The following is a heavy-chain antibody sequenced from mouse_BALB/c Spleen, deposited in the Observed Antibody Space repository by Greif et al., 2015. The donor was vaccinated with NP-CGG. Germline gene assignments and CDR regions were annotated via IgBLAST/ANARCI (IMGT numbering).Heavy chain of an antibody. J-gene: IGHJ1*01. CDR1: GFTFSSYA. CDR3: ARGITTVVDWYFDV. D-gene: IGHD1-1*01. Sequence: DVHLVESGGGLVKPGGSLKLSCAASGFTFSSYAMSWVRQSPEKRLEWVAEISSGGSYTYYPDTVTGRFTISRDNAKNTLYLEMSSLRSEDTAMYYCARGITTVVDWYFDVWGAGTTVTVSS. V-gene: IGHV5-9-4*01. CDR2: ISSGGSYT.